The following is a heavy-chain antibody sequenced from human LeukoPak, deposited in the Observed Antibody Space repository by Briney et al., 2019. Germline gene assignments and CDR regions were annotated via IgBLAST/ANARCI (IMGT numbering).Heavy chain of an antibody. CDR3: ARVSGYDSSFIDI. CDR2: ISGHNGDT. V-gene: IGHV1-18*01. CDR1: GYTFTSHG. J-gene: IGHJ3*02. Sequence: ASVKVSCKASGYTFTSHGVSWVRQAPGQGLEWMGWISGHNGDTKYAQKFEGRVTMTTDTSTSTGYMEMRSLRSDDTAVYYCARVSGYDSSFIDIWGQGTMVTVSS. D-gene: IGHD3-22*01.